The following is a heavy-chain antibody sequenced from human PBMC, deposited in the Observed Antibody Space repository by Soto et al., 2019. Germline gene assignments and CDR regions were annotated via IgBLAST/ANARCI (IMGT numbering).Heavy chain of an antibody. CDR3: ARGGYSSTWSNLLDRSGLDV. Sequence: QVQLVQSGAEAKKSGSSVKVSCKTSGGTFSSYAISWVRQAPGQGLEWMGGIVPLFRTTNYAQKFQGRVTITADTSTYTVYMELSRLRSGETAGYYCARGGYSSTWSNLLDRSGLDVWGQGTTVTVSS. J-gene: IGHJ6*02. V-gene: IGHV1-69*06. CDR2: IVPLFRTT. D-gene: IGHD6-13*01. CDR1: GGTFSSYA.